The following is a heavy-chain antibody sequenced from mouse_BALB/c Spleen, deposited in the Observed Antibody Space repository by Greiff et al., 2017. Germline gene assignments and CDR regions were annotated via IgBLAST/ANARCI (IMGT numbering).Heavy chain of an antibody. Sequence: QVQLQQSGPELVKPGASVRISCKASGYTFTSYYIHWVKQRPGQGLEWIGWIYPGNVNTKYNEKFKGKATLTADKSSSTAYMQLSSLTSEDSAVYFCARSGTGSAMDYWGQGTSVTVSS. D-gene: IGHD3-1*01. V-gene: IGHV1S56*01. CDR1: GYTFTSYY. CDR3: ARSGTGSAMDY. J-gene: IGHJ4*01. CDR2: IYPGNVNT.